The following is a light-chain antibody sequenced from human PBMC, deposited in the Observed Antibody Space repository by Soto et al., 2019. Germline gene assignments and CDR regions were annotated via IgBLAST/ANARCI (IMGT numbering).Light chain of an antibody. Sequence: DIQMTQSPSSLSASVGDRVTITCQASQDITNYLIWYQQKPGRAPKLLIYDASTLETGVPSRFNGSGSGTDFTFTISSLQPEDMATYYCHQSDNLPWTFGQGTKVVIK. V-gene: IGKV1-33*01. J-gene: IGKJ1*01. CDR3: HQSDNLPWT. CDR2: DAS. CDR1: QDITNY.